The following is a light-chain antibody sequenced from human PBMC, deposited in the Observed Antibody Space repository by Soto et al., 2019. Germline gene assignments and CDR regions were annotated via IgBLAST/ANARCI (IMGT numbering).Light chain of an antibody. CDR1: QSLSSSY. V-gene: IGKV3-20*01. J-gene: IGKJ2*01. CDR3: QQYNNWPPYT. CDR2: GAS. Sequence: EIVLTQSPGTLSLSPGERATLSCRASQSLSSSYLAWYQQRPGQAPRLLIHGASSRATGIPVRLSGSGSGTDFILTISRLEPEDFAVYYCQQYNNWPPYTFGQGTKVDIK.